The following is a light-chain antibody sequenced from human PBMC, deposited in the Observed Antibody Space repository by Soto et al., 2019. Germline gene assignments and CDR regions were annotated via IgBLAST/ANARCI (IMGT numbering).Light chain of an antibody. J-gene: IGKJ2*01. V-gene: IGKV1-5*03. CDR1: QSIDTA. CDR3: RQYGFFLT. Sequence: DVQMTQSPSTLSASVGDTVTITCRASQSIDTALAWYQQKPGKAPNLLIYRASNLESGVPSRFSGSGSGTEFTLAISSLQPDDFATYYCRQYGFFLTFGQGTKLEIK. CDR2: RAS.